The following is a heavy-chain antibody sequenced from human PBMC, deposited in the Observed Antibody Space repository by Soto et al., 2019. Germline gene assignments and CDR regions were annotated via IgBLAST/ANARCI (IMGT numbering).Heavy chain of an antibody. D-gene: IGHD6-6*01. CDR1: GGSISSGGYY. CDR3: ARNSKQLPDLDY. CDR2: IYSSGST. Sequence: PSETLSLTCTVSGGSISSGGYYWSWIRQHPGKGLEWIGYIYSSGSTYYNPSLKSRVTISVDTSKNQFSLKLSSVTAADTAVYCCARNSKQLPDLDYWGQGTLVTVSS. J-gene: IGHJ4*02. V-gene: IGHV4-31*03.